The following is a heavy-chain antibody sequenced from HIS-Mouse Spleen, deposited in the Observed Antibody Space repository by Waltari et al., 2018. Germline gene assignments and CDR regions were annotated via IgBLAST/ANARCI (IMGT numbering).Heavy chain of an antibody. J-gene: IGHJ4*02. V-gene: IGHV3-33*06. D-gene: IGHD6-13*01. CDR3: AKATSYSSSWFDY. CDR1: GFTFSSYG. CDR2: IWYDGSNK. Sequence: QVQLVESGGGVVQPGRSLRLSCAASGFTFSSYGMHWVRQAPGKGREWVAVIWYDGSNKYYADSVKGRFTISRDNSKNTLYLQMNSLRAEDTAVYYCAKATSYSSSWFDYWGQGTLVTVSS.